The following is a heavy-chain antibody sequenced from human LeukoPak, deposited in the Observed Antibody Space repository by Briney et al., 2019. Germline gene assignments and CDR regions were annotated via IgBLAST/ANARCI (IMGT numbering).Heavy chain of an antibody. CDR2: ISGGGGST. D-gene: IGHD3-22*01. CDR3: AKHIAYYYDSSGYHIDY. J-gene: IGHJ4*02. V-gene: IGHV3-23*01. Sequence: GGPLRLSCAASGFTFSDYAMSWVRQAPGKGLEWVSGISGGGGSTYYADSVKGRFTISRDNSKNTLFLQMNSLRAEDTAVYYCAKHIAYYYDSSGYHIDYWGQGTLVTVSS. CDR1: GFTFSDYA.